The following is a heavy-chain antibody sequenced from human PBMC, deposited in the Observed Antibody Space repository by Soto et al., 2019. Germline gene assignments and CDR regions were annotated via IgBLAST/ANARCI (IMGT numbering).Heavy chain of an antibody. CDR3: ARGDGAVGAAIDI. V-gene: IGHV3-11*06. CDR1: GFTFSGHY. CDR2: ISSRSSEI. Sequence: GGSLRLSCVVSGFTFSGHYMNWVRQAPGKGLQWVAYISSRSSEINYADPVKGRFTISRDNAKNSVFLHMTGLTAEDTGVYFCARGDGAVGAAIDIWGQGTLVTVSS. D-gene: IGHD2-15*01. J-gene: IGHJ4*02.